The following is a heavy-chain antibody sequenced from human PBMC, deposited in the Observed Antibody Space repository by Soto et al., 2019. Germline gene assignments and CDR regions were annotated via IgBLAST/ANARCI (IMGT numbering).Heavy chain of an antibody. CDR3: ARDIVDRLLEGHVDY. CDR2: INSDGSST. J-gene: IGHJ4*02. CDR1: GFTFSSYW. V-gene: IGHV3-74*01. D-gene: IGHD3-3*01. Sequence: PGGSLRLSCAASGFTFSSYWMHWVRQAPGKGLVWVSRINSDGSSTSYADSVKGRFTISRDNAKNTLYLQMNSLRAEDTAVYYCARDIVDRLLEGHVDYWGQGTLVTVSS.